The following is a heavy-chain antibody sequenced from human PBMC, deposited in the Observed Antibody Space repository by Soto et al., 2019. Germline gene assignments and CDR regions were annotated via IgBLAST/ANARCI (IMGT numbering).Heavy chain of an antibody. V-gene: IGHV4-34*01. D-gene: IGHD1-1*01. CDR2: INHSGST. CDR3: ARHYNF. CDR1: GGSFSGYY. J-gene: IGHJ6*04. Sequence: SETLSLTCAVYGGSFSGYYWSWIRQPPGKGLEWIGEINHSGSTNYNPSLKSRVTISVDTSKNQFSLKLSSVTAADTAVYYCARHYNFCGKGTTVTVSS.